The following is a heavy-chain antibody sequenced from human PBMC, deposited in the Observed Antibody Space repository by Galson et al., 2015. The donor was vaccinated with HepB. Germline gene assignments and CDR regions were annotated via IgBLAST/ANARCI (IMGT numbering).Heavy chain of an antibody. D-gene: IGHD3-22*01. CDR3: ARAPYYYDSSGYPDY. J-gene: IGHJ4*02. CDR1: GGSISSYY. Sequence: ETLSLTCTVSGGSISSYYWSWIRQPPGKGLEWIGYIYYSGSTNYNPSLKSRVTISVDTSKNQFSLKLSSVTAADTAVYYCARAPYYYDSSGYPDYWGQGTLVTVSS. CDR2: IYYSGST. V-gene: IGHV4-59*01.